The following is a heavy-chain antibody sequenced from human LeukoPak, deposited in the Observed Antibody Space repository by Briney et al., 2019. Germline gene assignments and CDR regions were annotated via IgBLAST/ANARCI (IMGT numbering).Heavy chain of an antibody. CDR3: ATLGLVGPYSSSAYYFDY. D-gene: IGHD6-6*01. CDR2: IYYRGSS. V-gene: IGHV4-39*01. CDR1: GDSISNRNYY. J-gene: IGHJ4*02. Sequence: PSETLSLTCTGSGDSISNRNYYWGGIRQPPGKGLAWIGSIYYRGSSYYNPSLRSRVTIYVDTPKNQSSLKLSFVTAADTAVYYCATLGLVGPYSSSAYYFDYWGQGTLVTVSS.